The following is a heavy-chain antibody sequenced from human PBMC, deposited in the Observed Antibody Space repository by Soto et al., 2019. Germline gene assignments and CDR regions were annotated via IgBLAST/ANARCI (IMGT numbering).Heavy chain of an antibody. Sequence: QVQLVESGGGVVQPGRSLRLSCAASGFTFSSYAMHWVRQAPGKGLEWVAVISYDGSNKYYADSVKGRFTISRDNSNHTLYLQMNILRAEDTAVYYCARATFEYSCSSVVYWGQGTLVTVSS. V-gene: IGHV3-30-3*01. CDR2: ISYDGSNK. J-gene: IGHJ4*02. CDR1: GFTFSSYA. D-gene: IGHD6-6*01. CDR3: ARATFEYSCSSVVY.